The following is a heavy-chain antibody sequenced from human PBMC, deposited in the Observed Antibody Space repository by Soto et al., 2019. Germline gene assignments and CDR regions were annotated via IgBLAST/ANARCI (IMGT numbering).Heavy chain of an antibody. CDR3: AKRDDGSGYLDY. V-gene: IGHV3-23*01. J-gene: IGHJ4*02. CDR1: GFTFSSYA. D-gene: IGHD3-22*01. Sequence: VGSLRLSCAASGFTFSSYAMSWVRQAPGKGLECVSTISGTGGSTYYADSVKGRFTISRDNSKNTLYLQMNSLRAEDTAVYYCAKRDDGSGYLDYWGQGTLVTVSS. CDR2: ISGTGGST.